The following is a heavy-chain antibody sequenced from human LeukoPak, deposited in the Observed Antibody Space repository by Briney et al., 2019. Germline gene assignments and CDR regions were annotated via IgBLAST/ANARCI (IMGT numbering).Heavy chain of an antibody. D-gene: IGHD2-21*01. CDR2: IKEDGSEK. J-gene: IGHJ6*03. CDR3: ARDGPAVGIIYYYYMDV. CDR1: GFTFSNYW. V-gene: IGHV3-7*01. Sequence: PGGSLRLSCAASGFTFSNYWMSWVRQAPGKGLEWVANIKEDGSEKFHVGSVRGRFTISRDNAKNSLYLQMNSLRAEDTAVYYCARDGPAVGIIYYYYMDVWGKGTTVTVSS.